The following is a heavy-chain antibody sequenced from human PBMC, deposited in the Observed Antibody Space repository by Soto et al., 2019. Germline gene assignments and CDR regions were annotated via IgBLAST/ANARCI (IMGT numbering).Heavy chain of an antibody. CDR3: ARADYEILTGSYAMDV. CDR2: VSTNGAT. Sequence: SEPLSLTCTVSDDFISSYYWNWIRQPAGKGLEWIGRVSTNGATNYNPSLESRVTMSVDTSKDQFSLKLTSVTAADTAVYFCARADYEILTGSYAMDVWGQGTTVTVSS. D-gene: IGHD3-9*01. V-gene: IGHV4-4*07. J-gene: IGHJ6*02. CDR1: DDFISSYY.